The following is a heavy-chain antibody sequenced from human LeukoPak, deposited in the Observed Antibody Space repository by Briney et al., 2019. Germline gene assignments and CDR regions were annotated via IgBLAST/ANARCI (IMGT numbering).Heavy chain of an antibody. J-gene: IGHJ4*02. CDR1: GGSFSGYY. D-gene: IGHD7-27*01. V-gene: IGHV4-34*01. CDR2: INHSGST. Sequence: PSETLSLTCAVYGGSFSGYYWSWIRQPPGKGLEWIGEINHSGSTNYNPSLKSRVTISVDTSKTQFSLKLSSVTAADTAVYYCARNRRANWLTISYWGQGTLVTVSS. CDR3: ARNRRANWLTISY.